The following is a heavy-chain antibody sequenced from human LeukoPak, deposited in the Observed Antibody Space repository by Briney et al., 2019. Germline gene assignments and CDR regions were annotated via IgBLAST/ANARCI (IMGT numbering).Heavy chain of an antibody. CDR2: IKQDGSDK. CDR3: ASTGSDYVWGTIAY. J-gene: IGHJ4*02. Sequence: PGGSLRLSCTASGFTFRNYWMNWVRQAPGKGLEWVANIKQDGSDKYYVGSVKGRFTISRDNAKNSLYLQMNSLRAEDTAVYYCASTGSDYVWGTIAYWGQGTLVTVSS. D-gene: IGHD3-16*01. V-gene: IGHV3-7*01. CDR1: GFTFRNYW.